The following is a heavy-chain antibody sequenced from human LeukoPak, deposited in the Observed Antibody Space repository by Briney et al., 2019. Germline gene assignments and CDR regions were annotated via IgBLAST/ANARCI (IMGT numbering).Heavy chain of an antibody. D-gene: IGHD5-24*01. CDR2: IYTSGST. Sequence: SETLSLTCTVSGGSISSGSYYWSWIRQPAGKGLEWIGRIYTSGSTNYNPSLKNRVTISVDTSKNQFSLKLSSVTAADTAVYYCARHPRDGYNSPFDYWGQGTLVTVSS. J-gene: IGHJ4*02. CDR1: GGSISSGSYY. V-gene: IGHV4-61*02. CDR3: ARHPRDGYNSPFDY.